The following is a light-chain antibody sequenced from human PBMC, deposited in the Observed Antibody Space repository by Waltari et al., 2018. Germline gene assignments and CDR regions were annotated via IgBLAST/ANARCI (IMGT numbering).Light chain of an antibody. J-gene: IGKJ1*01. CDR3: QQYDNYWT. CDR1: QSISNW. CDR2: KAS. V-gene: IGKV1-5*03. Sequence: ITCRASQSISNWLAWYQHKPGKAPKLLIYKASNLESGVPSRFSGSGSGTEFTLTISSLQPDEFATYYCQQYDNYWTFGQGTKVEIK.